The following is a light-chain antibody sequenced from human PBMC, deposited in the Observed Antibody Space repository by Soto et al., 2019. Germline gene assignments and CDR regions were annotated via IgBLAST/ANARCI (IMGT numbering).Light chain of an antibody. Sequence: DIQMTQSPSTLSTSLGDIVTITFRSSESIRSWLAWYQQKTGKTPNPLIYKASSLDSGDQSRFSGSGSGTEFTLTISNLQPDDFATYYCQQYNHYSDTVGQGTKVDSK. CDR3: QQYNHYSDT. CDR2: KAS. CDR1: ESIRSW. V-gene: IGKV1-5*03. J-gene: IGKJ1*01.